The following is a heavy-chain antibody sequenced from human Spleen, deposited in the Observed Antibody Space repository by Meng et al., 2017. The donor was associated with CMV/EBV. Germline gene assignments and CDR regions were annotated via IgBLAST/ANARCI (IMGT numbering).Heavy chain of an antibody. CDR1: GITFSPYW. CDR3: ARIERDKRERPFDY. D-gene: IGHD1-1*01. Sequence: AAGITFSPYWMHWARQAPGQGRVWVSRINSDGSDKAYADSVKGRFTTSRDNAKNTLFLQMNSLRVQDTAVYYCARIERDKRERPFDYWGQGTLVTVSS. CDR2: INSDGSDK. V-gene: IGHV3-74*01. J-gene: IGHJ4*02.